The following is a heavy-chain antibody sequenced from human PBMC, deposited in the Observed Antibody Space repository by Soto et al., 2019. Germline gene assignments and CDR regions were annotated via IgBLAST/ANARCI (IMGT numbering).Heavy chain of an antibody. CDR1: GCNFNGYG. J-gene: IGHJ3*01. CDR3: ARGVSNSGAYYTGPSAYDL. D-gene: IGHD3-10*01. Sequence: QVQLVQSGAVVKKPGSSVEVSCKASGCNFNGYGISWVRQAPGQGLEWMGGTVPAFDTSKYAPRFQGRVTITADKSTSTAYMELSSVRSEDTAIYFCARGVSNSGAYYTGPSAYDLWGQGTLVIVSS. CDR2: TVPAFDTS. V-gene: IGHV1-69*06.